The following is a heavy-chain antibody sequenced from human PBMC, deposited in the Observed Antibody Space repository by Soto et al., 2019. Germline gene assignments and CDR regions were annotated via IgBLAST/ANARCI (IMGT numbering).Heavy chain of an antibody. V-gene: IGHV3-21*01. CDR2: ISSSSSYI. Sequence: GGSLRLSCAASGFTFSSYSMNWVRQAPGKGLEWVSSISSSSSYIYYADSVKGRFTISRDDAKNSLYLQMNSLRAEDTAVYYCATDTDFWSGSIWGQGTMVTVSS. CDR1: GFTFSSYS. CDR3: ATDTDFWSGSI. J-gene: IGHJ3*02. D-gene: IGHD3-3*01.